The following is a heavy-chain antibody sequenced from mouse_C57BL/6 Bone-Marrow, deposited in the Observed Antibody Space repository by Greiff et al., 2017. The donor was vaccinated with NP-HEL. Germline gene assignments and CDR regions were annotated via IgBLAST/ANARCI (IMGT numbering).Heavy chain of an antibody. J-gene: IGHJ2*01. CDR1: GFNIKDYY. CDR2: IDPEDGDT. CDR3: TPFTTVVDFDY. V-gene: IGHV14-1*01. Sequence: EVKLMESGAELVRPGASVKLSCTASGFNIKDYYMHWVKQRPEQGLEWIGRIDPEDGDTEYAPKFQGKATMTADTSSNTAYLQLSSLTSEDTAVYYCTPFTTVVDFDYWGQGTTLTVSS. D-gene: IGHD1-1*01.